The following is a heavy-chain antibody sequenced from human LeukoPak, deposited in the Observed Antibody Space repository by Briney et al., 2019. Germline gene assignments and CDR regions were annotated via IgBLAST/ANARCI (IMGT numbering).Heavy chain of an antibody. D-gene: IGHD3-22*01. V-gene: IGHV3-30*03. CDR2: VSHDGRSR. J-gene: IGHJ4*02. CDR3: ATTYYYYSSGYFGY. CDR1: GFTFSSFG. Sequence: PGRSLTLSCAASGFTFSSFGMHWARQAPGKGLEWVAIVSHDGRSRYYADSVKGRFAISRDNSKNTLYLQMNSLRSDDTAVYYCATTYYYYSSGYFGYWGQGTLVTVSS.